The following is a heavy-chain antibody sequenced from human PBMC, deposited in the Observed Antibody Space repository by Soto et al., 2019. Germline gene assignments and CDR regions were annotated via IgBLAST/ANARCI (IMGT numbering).Heavy chain of an antibody. D-gene: IGHD1-1*01. CDR3: ASGHDAYKVRY. CDR2: IYYSGTT. J-gene: IGHJ4*02. V-gene: IGHV4-31*02. Sequence: WTWIRQHPGKGLEWIGYIYYSGTTYYNPSLKSRPTISMDTSENQFSLELTSGTAADTAIYFCASGHDAYKVRYWGQGTLVTVSS.